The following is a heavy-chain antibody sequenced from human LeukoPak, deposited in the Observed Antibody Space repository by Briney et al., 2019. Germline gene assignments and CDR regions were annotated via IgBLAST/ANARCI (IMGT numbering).Heavy chain of an antibody. Sequence: NASETLSLTCTVSGGSISSSSYYWGWIRQPPGKGLEWIGSIYYSGSTYYNPSLKSRVTISVDTSKNQFSLKLSSVTAADTAVYYCARHGPHPDYGDYRAGYFDYWGQGTLVTVSS. V-gene: IGHV4-39*01. D-gene: IGHD4-17*01. J-gene: IGHJ4*02. CDR2: IYYSGST. CDR3: ARHGPHPDYGDYRAGYFDY. CDR1: GGSISSSSYY.